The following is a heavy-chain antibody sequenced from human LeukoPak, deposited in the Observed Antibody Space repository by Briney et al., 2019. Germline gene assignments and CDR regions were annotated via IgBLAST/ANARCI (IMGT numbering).Heavy chain of an antibody. CDR1: GGTFSSYA. D-gene: IGHD3-10*01. Sequence: ASVKVSCKASGGTFSSYAISWVRQAPGQGLEWMGGIIPIFGTANYAQKFQGRVAITADESTSTAYMELSSLRSEDTAVYYCARDPSRITNWFDPWGQGTLVTVSS. CDR2: IIPIFGTA. CDR3: ARDPSRITNWFDP. V-gene: IGHV1-69*01. J-gene: IGHJ5*02.